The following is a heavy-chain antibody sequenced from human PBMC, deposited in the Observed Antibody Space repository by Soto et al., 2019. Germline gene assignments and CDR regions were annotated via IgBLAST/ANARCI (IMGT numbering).Heavy chain of an antibody. CDR1: GGSISSGGYY. V-gene: IGHV4-31*03. CDR3: VRFYSNYLHSHFVG. D-gene: IGHD4-4*01. Sequence: PSETLSLTCTVSGGSISSGGYYWSWIRQHPGEGLEWIGYIYYSGSTYYNPSLKSRLTISVDTSKNQFSLRLNSVTAADTAVYYCVRFYSNYLHSHFVGWGQGALVNVSS. CDR2: IYYSGST. J-gene: IGHJ4*02.